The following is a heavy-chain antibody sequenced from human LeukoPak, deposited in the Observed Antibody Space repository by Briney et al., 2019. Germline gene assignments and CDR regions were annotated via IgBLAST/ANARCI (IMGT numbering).Heavy chain of an antibody. V-gene: IGHV3-7*01. CDR1: GFTFSIFW. CDR2: IKQDGSEK. J-gene: IGHJ3*02. CDR3: ARVYTMIVVYDAFDI. Sequence: GGSLRLSCAASGFTFSIFWMSWVRQAPGRGLEWVANIKQDGSEKYYVDSVKGRFTISRDNAKNSLYLQMNSLRAEDTAVYYCARVYTMIVVYDAFDIWGQGTMVTVSS. D-gene: IGHD3-22*01.